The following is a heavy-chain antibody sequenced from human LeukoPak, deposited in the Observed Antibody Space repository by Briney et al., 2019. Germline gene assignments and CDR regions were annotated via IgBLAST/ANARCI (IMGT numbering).Heavy chain of an antibody. CDR1: GGSISDHY. D-gene: IGHD3-16*01. J-gene: IGHJ6*02. CDR3: ARFGVGYDMDV. CDR2: IHYTGKP. Sequence: SETLSLTCSISGGSISDHYWTWIRQPPGKGLEWIGQIHYTGKPDYNPSLKSRITISVDTSKNQVSLQVSSVTAADSAIYYCARFGVGYDMDVWGHGTTVTVFS. V-gene: IGHV4-59*11.